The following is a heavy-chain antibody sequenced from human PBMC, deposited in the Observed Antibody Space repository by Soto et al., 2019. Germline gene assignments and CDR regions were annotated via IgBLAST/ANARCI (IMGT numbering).Heavy chain of an antibody. V-gene: IGHV1-46*01. Sequence: GASVKVSCKASGYTFTSYYMHWVRQAPGQGLEWMGIINPSGGSTSYAQKFQGRVTMTRDTSTSTVYMELSSLRSEDTAVYYCAKGESFSGWSYYYYGMDVWGQGTTVTVSS. D-gene: IGHD6-19*01. CDR2: INPSGGST. CDR3: AKGESFSGWSYYYYGMDV. J-gene: IGHJ6*02. CDR1: GYTFTSYY.